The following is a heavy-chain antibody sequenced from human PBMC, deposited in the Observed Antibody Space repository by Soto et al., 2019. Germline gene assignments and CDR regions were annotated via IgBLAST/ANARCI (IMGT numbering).Heavy chain of an antibody. CDR3: AKVWIDNSGYFFNY. CDR1: GFTFSTHG. D-gene: IGHD3-22*01. J-gene: IGHJ4*02. V-gene: IGHV3-23*01. CDR2: ISHTGDNT. Sequence: GGSLRLSCAAYGFTFSTHGMTWVRQAPGKGLEWVSIISHTGDNTYYADSVKGRFTISRDNSKNTLYLQMNSLRAEDTAVYYCAKVWIDNSGYFFNYWGQGNPVTVS.